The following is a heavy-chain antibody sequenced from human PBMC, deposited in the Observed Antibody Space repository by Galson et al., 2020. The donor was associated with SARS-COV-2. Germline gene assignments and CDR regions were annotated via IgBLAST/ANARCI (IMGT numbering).Heavy chain of an antibody. V-gene: IGHV5-10-1*01. D-gene: IGHD2-21*01. CDR1: AYTFPTYF. Sequence: HGESLKISCKASAYTFPTYFINWVRQLPGQGLEWMGRIDPSDSYTNYSPSFQGHVTMSVDLSTNTAFLHWSSLKASDTATYYCARRMIAASGDARDSFDIWGQGTTVTVSS. CDR2: IDPSDSYT. CDR3: ARRMIAASGDARDSFDI. J-gene: IGHJ3*02.